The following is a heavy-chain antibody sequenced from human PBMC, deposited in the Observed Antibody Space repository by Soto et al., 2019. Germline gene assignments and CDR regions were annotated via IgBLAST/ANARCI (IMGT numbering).Heavy chain of an antibody. Sequence: EVQLVESGGGLVKPGGSLRLSCAASGFTFSSYSMNWVRQAPGKGLEWVSYISSSSSYIYYADSVKGRFTISRDNAKNALYLQMNSLRGEDTVVYYCAGDRGYVVVPAAVDYWGQGTLVTVCS. CDR2: ISSSSSYI. V-gene: IGHV3-21*01. CDR3: AGDRGYVVVPAAVDY. J-gene: IGHJ4*02. D-gene: IGHD2-2*01. CDR1: GFTFSSYS.